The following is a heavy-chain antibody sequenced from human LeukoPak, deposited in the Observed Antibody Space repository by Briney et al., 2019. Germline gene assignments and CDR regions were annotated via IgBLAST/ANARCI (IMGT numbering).Heavy chain of an antibody. J-gene: IGHJ4*02. Sequence: GGSLRLSCAASGFTFSSYEMNWVRQAPGKGLEWVSYISSSGSTIYYADSVKGRFTISRDDAKNSLYLQMNSLRAEDTAVYYCARAGNIAVAVLDYWGQGTLVTVSS. D-gene: IGHD6-19*01. CDR3: ARAGNIAVAVLDY. CDR1: GFTFSSYE. V-gene: IGHV3-48*03. CDR2: ISSSGSTI.